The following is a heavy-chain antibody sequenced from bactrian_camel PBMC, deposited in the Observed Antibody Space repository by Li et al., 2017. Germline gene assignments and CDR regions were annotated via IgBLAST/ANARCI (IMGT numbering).Heavy chain of an antibody. D-gene: IGHD5*01. J-gene: IGHJ6*01. CDR2: LDRDTT. CDR3: VADETGWGNFGH. Sequence: VQLVESGGGLVQPGGSLRLSCAASGITFSIYHMSWVRQAPGKGLEWISSLDRDTTYSGDSVKGRFTISRDNAKNTLYLQMNSLKPEDTARYYCVADETGWGNFGHWGQGTQVTVS. CDR1: GITFSIYH. V-gene: IGHV3S40*01.